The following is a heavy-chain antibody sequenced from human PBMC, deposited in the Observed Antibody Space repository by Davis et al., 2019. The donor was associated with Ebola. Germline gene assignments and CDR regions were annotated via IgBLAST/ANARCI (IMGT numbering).Heavy chain of an antibody. CDR1: GFTFSSYG. V-gene: IGHV3-30*02. CDR3: AKDNVDYYGSGSYYWFDP. CDR2: IRYDGSNK. D-gene: IGHD3-10*01. Sequence: GESLKISCAASGFTFSSYGMHWVRQAPGKGLEWVAFIRYDGSNKYYADSVKGRFTISRDNSKNTLYLQMNSLRAEDTAVYYCAKDNVDYYGSGSYYWFDPWGQGTLVTVSS. J-gene: IGHJ5*02.